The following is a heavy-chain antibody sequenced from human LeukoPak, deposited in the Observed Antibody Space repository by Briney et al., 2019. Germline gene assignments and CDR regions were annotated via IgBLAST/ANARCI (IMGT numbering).Heavy chain of an antibody. Sequence: GGSLRLSCAASGFTFSSYGMHWVRQAPGKGLEWVAFIRYDGSNKYYADSVKGRFTISRDNSKNTLYLQMNSLRAEDTAIYYCARSQAYPYCSSTSCYQDNWFDPWGQGTLVTVSS. CDR2: IRYDGSNK. CDR1: GFTFSSYG. D-gene: IGHD2-2*01. J-gene: IGHJ5*02. CDR3: ARSQAYPYCSSTSCYQDNWFDP. V-gene: IGHV3-30*02.